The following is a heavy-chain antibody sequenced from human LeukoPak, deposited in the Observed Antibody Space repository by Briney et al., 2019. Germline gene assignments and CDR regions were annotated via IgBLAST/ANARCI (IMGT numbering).Heavy chain of an antibody. CDR2: SHYSGST. J-gene: IGHJ3*02. CDR1: GGSISSYY. Sequence: PSETLSLTCTVSGGSISSYYWSWIRQPPGKGLEWIGHSHYSGSTNYNPSLKSRVTMSVDTSKNQFSLKLSSVTAADTAVYYCARDKDYFDSGGAFDIWGQGTMVTVSS. D-gene: IGHD3-22*01. V-gene: IGHV4-59*01. CDR3: ARDKDYFDSGGAFDI.